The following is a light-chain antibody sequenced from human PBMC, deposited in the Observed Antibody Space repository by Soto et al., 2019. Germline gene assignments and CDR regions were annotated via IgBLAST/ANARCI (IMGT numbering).Light chain of an antibody. CDR3: SSYIGSSSYV. V-gene: IGLV2-14*01. CDR2: DVS. J-gene: IGLJ1*01. Sequence: LTPPASVSGSPGQSITITCTGTSSDVGGYNYVSWYQQHPGKAPKLMIYDVSSRPSGVSNRFSGSKSGNTASLTISGLQAEDEADYYCSSYIGSSSYVFGTGTKVTVL. CDR1: SSDVGGYNY.